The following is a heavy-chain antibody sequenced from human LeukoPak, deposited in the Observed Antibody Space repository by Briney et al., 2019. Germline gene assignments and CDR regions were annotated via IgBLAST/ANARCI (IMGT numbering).Heavy chain of an antibody. CDR1: GFTLSSYW. Sequence: GGSLRLSCAASGFTLSSYWMSWVRQAPGKGLGWVSNIKQDGSEKYFVDSVKGRFTISRDKAKNSLYLQMNSLRAEDTAFYYCARDIAAYSSPSAFDYWGQGTLVTVSS. J-gene: IGHJ4*02. V-gene: IGHV3-7*01. CDR3: ARDIAAYSSPSAFDY. D-gene: IGHD6-13*01. CDR2: IKQDGSEK.